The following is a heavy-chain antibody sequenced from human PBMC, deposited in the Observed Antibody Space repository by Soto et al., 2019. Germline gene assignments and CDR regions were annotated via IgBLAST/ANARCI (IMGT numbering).Heavy chain of an antibody. Sequence: QLQLQESGSGLVKPSQTLSLTCAVSGGSISSGGYSWNWIRQPPGKGLEWIGYIYYSGGTYYNPTLKSGVAISVDKSKNQFSLKLSSVTAADTAVYYCARDSLTGYYFDYWGPGMLVTVSS. V-gene: IGHV4-30-2*01. D-gene: IGHD3-9*01. CDR3: ARDSLTGYYFDY. CDR2: IYYSGGT. J-gene: IGHJ4*02. CDR1: GGSISSGGYS.